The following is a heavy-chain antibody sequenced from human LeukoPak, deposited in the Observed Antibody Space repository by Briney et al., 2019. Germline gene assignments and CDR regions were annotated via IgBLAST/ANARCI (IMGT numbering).Heavy chain of an antibody. CDR3: ARDFGGYYNYFDY. Sequence: GGSLRLSCAASGFTFSSYAVHWVRQAPGKGLEWVAVISYDGSNKYYADSVKGRFTISRDNSKNTLYLQMNSLRAEDTAVYYCARDFGGYYNYFDYWGQGTLVTVSS. CDR2: ISYDGSNK. D-gene: IGHD3-22*01. V-gene: IGHV3-30-3*01. CDR1: GFTFSSYA. J-gene: IGHJ4*02.